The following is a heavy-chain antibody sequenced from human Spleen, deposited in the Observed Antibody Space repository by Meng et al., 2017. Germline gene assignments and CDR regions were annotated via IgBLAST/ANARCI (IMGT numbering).Heavy chain of an antibody. CDR2: INQSGST. V-gene: IGHV4-34*01. D-gene: IGHD2-15*01. CDR1: GGAFSGYY. Sequence: QGPVPQWGAGLLTPLETLSLPCAVYGGAFSGYYWSWIRQPPGKGLEWIGEINQSGSTNYNPSLKSRVTISVDTSKDQFSLKLSSVTAADTAVYYCASLPDLQSPFCSGGSCYSGWGQGTLVTVSS. J-gene: IGHJ4*02. CDR3: ASLPDLQSPFCSGGSCYSG.